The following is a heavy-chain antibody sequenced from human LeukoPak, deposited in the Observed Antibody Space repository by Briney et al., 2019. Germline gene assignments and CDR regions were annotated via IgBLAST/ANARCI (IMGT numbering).Heavy chain of an antibody. CDR3: ARDRPGYCGGDCYPERFDY. J-gene: IGHJ4*02. CDR1: GGSFSGYY. CDR2: INHSGST. V-gene: IGHV4-34*01. Sequence: KSSETLSLTCAVYGGSFSGYYWSWIRQPPGKGLEWIGEINHSGSTNYNPSLKSRVTISVDTSKNQFSLKLSSVTAEDTAVYYCARDRPGYCGGDCYPERFDYWGQGTLVTASS. D-gene: IGHD2-21*02.